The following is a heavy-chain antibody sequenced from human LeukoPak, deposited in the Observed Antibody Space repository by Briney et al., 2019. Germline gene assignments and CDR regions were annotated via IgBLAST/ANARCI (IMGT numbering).Heavy chain of an antibody. Sequence: SETLSLTCTVSGGSISSYYWSWIRQPPGKGLEWIGYIYYSGSTNYNPSLKSRVNISVDTSKNQFSLKLSSVTAADTAVYYCARQGLGDAFDIWGQGTMVTVSS. CDR3: ARQGLGDAFDI. CDR1: GGSISSYY. J-gene: IGHJ3*02. CDR2: IYYSGST. D-gene: IGHD6-6*01. V-gene: IGHV4-59*08.